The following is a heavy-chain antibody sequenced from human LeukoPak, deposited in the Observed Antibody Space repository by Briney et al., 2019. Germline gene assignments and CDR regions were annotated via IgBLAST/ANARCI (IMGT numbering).Heavy chain of an antibody. CDR1: GGSISSGGYY. D-gene: IGHD1-26*01. CDR3: ARGHASGSYLDSYYFDY. V-gene: IGHV4-31*03. J-gene: IGHJ4*02. CDR2: IYYSRSN. Sequence: SETLSLTCTVSGGSISSGGYYWSWIPQHPGKGLEWIGYIYYSRSNYYSPSLKSRVTISVDTSKNQFSLKLSSVTAADTAVYYCARGHASGSYLDSYYFDYWGQGTLVTVSS.